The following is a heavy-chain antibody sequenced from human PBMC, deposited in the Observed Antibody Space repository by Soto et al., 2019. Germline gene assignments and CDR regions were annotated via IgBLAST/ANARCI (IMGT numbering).Heavy chain of an antibody. CDR3: ARGKGEYIDWLLPFDAFDI. J-gene: IGHJ3*02. D-gene: IGHD3-9*01. CDR2: MNPNSGNT. Sequence: AASVKVSCKASGYTFASYEINWVRQATGQGLEWMGWMNPNSGNTGYAQKFQGRVTMTRNTSASTGYMELSSLRSEDTAVYYCARGKGEYIDWLLPFDAFDIWGQGTVVTVSS. CDR1: GYTFASYE. V-gene: IGHV1-8*01.